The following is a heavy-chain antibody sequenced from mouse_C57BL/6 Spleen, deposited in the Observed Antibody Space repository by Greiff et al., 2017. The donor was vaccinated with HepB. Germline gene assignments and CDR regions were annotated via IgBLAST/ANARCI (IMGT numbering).Heavy chain of an antibody. D-gene: IGHD1-1*01. CDR3: ASGHYGRWYFDV. CDR2: INPYNGDT. J-gene: IGHJ1*03. V-gene: IGHV1-20*01. Sequence: VQLQQSGPELVKPGDSVKISCKASGYSFTGYFMNWVMQSHGKSLEWIGRINPYNGDTFYNQKFKGKATLTVDKSSSTAHMELRSLTSEDSAVYYFASGHYGRWYFDVWGTGTTVTVSS. CDR1: GYSFTGYF.